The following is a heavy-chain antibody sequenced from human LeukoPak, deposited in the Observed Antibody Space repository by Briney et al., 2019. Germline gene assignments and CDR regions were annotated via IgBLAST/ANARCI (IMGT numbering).Heavy chain of an antibody. CDR2: VYGGGTT. Sequence: GGSLRLSCVASGFTVRGDYMTWVRQAPGKGLEWVSFVYGGGTTYYEDSVKGRFTISRDSSKNTLFLQMNSLRVEDTAVYYCAKRKDGYSLDPWGQGTLVTVSS. J-gene: IGHJ5*02. CDR1: GFTVRGDY. CDR3: AKRKDGYSLDP. V-gene: IGHV3-53*05. D-gene: IGHD5-24*01.